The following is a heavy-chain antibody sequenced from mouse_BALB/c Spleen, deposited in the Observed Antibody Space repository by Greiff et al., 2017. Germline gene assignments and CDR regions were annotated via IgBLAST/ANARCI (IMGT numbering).Heavy chain of an antibody. D-gene: IGHD1-1*01. Sequence: VQLKESGAGLVQPGGSLKLSCAASGFTFSSYGMPWVRQTPDQSLELVATINSNGGSTYYPDSMKGRSTISRDNAKNTPYLQMSSLKSEDTAMYYYATGGVILRYFDYWGQGTTLTVSS. CDR1: GFTFSSYG. CDR3: ATGGVILRYFDY. J-gene: IGHJ2*01. V-gene: IGHV5-6-3*01. CDR2: INSNGGST.